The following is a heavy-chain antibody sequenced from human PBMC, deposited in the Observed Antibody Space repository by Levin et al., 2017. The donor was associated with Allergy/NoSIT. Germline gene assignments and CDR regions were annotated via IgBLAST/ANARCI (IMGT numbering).Heavy chain of an antibody. J-gene: IGHJ4*02. CDR2: VNPNNGAT. CDR3: ATVHTLYCTSSSCGAFDY. Sequence: GESLKISCKTSGFTFTAYYIQWLRQAPGQGLEWMGRVNPNNGATDYAQRFQGRVTMTRDTSIRTAYLELSRLRSDDTAVYYCATVHTLYCTSSSCGAFDYWGQGTLVTVST. D-gene: IGHD2-8*01. CDR1: GFTFTAYY. V-gene: IGHV1-2*06.